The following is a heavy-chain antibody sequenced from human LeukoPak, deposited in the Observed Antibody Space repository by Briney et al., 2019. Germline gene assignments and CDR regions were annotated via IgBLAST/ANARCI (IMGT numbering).Heavy chain of an antibody. D-gene: IGHD5-24*01. J-gene: IGHJ4*02. V-gene: IGHV6-1*01. CDR2: TYYWAKWNN. CDR1: GDSVSNNNGG. CDR3: SRGWLQQGFDY. Sequence: SQTLSLTCAISGDSVSNNNGGWNWIRQSPSRGREWLGRTYYWAKWNNDYAVSVKSRITINADTSKNQFSLHLYSVTPEDTAVYYCSRGWLQQGFDYWGQGTLVTVSS.